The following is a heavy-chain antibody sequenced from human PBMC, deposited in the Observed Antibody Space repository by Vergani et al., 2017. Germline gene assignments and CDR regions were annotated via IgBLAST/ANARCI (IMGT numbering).Heavy chain of an antibody. V-gene: IGHV1-2*02. CDR1: GYTFTSYY. J-gene: IGHJ4*02. CDR3: ARDHQGPTTQDY. CDR2: INPNGDAT. D-gene: IGHD1-26*01. Sequence: QVQLVQSGAEVKKPGASVKVSCKASGYTFTSYYIHWMRQAPGQGLEWIGWINPNGDATHYAQNFRGRVTLTRDTSSTPAYMDLASLTSDDTAIYYWARDHQGPTTQDYWGQGSLVTVSS.